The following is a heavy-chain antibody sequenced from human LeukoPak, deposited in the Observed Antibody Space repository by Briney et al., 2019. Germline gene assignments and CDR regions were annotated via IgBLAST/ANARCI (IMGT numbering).Heavy chain of an antibody. CDR1: GGTFSSYA. D-gene: IGHD5-12*01. V-gene: IGHV1-69*04. Sequence: SVTVSCKASGGTFSSYAITWVRQAPGQGLEWMGRIIPILGIANYAQKFQGRVMIIADKSTSTAYMELSSLRSEDTAVYYCARDLYSGHEGNAFDIWGQGTMVTVSS. J-gene: IGHJ3*02. CDR3: ARDLYSGHEGNAFDI. CDR2: IIPILGIA.